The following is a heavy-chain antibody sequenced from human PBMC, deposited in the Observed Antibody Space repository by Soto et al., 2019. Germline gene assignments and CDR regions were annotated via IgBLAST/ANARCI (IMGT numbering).Heavy chain of an antibody. J-gene: IGHJ6*03. Sequence: GGSLRLSCASSGFTFGSYAMHWVRQAPGKGLEYVSAISSNGGSTYYANSVKGRFTISRDNSKNTLYLQMGSLRAEDMAVYYCARAGKAVGWYYYYYMDVWGKGTTVTVSS. CDR3: ARAGKAVGWYYYYYMDV. CDR1: GFTFGSYA. V-gene: IGHV3-64*01. D-gene: IGHD2-15*01. CDR2: ISSNGGST.